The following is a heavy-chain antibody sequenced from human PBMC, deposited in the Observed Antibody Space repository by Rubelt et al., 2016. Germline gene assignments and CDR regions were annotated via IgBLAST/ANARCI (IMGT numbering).Heavy chain of an antibody. J-gene: IGHJ4*02. CDR3: ARGHYTRVGRASLHY. CDR1: GGSFSGYY. Sequence: QVQLQQWGAGLLKPSETLSLTCAVYGGSFSGYYWTWIRQPPGKGLEWIGEINQSGTTNYNPSLKSRVTISVDTSKNQFSLKLSSVTAADTAVYYCARGHYTRVGRASLHYWGQGTLVTVSS. CDR2: INQSGTT. D-gene: IGHD1-26*01. V-gene: IGHV4-34*01.